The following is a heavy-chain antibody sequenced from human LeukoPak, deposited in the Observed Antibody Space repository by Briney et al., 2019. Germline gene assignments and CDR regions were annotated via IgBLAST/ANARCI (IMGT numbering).Heavy chain of an antibody. CDR1: GGTFSSYA. D-gene: IGHD6-19*01. J-gene: IGHJ4*02. CDR2: IIPIFGTA. V-gene: IGHV1-69*05. CDR3: ARRTAVAGTDFEDY. Sequence: ASVKVSCKASGGTFSSYAISWVRQAPGQGLEWMGGIIPIFGTANYAQKFQGRVTITTDESTSTAYMELSSLRSEDTAVYYCARRTAVAGTDFEDYWGQGTLVTVSS.